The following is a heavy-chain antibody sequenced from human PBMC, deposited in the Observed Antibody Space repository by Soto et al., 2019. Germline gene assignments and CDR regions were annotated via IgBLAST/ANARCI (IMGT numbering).Heavy chain of an antibody. J-gene: IGHJ5*02. V-gene: IGHV4-31*03. CDR2: IYYSGST. CDR1: GGSISSGGYD. CDR3: ARLGYCRSTSCYRGGTWFDP. Sequence: TLSLTCTVAGGSISSGGYDWSWIRQHPGKGLEWIGYIYYSGSTYYNPSLKSRVTISVDTSKNQFSLKLSSVTSADTAVCYCARLGYCRSTSCYRGGTWFDPWGQGTLVTVSS. D-gene: IGHD2-2*01.